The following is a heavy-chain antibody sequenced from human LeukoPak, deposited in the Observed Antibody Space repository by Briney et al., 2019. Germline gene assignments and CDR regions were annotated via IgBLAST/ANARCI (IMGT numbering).Heavy chain of an antibody. CDR2: IWYDGSDE. V-gene: IGHV3-33*01. CDR3: ARDGGYHSSGPFDY. CDR1: GLTFSSHG. J-gene: IGHJ4*02. Sequence: GGSLRLSCAASGLTFSSHGMHWVRQAPGKGLEWVSIIWYDGSDEYYADSVKGRFTISRDNSKNTLYLQMNSLRAEDTAVYYCARDGGYHSSGPFDYWGQGTLVTVSS. D-gene: IGHD3-22*01.